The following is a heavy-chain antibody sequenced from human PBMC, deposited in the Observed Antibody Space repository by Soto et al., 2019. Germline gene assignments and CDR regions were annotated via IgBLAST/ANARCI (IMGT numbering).Heavy chain of an antibody. Sequence: AGGSLRLSCAASGLTFTNSAMSWVRQAPGKGLEWVSAISGSGDRTSYVDSVKGRFTISRDDSTNTLYLQMGSLRAEDTAVYYCAKAFGYSSTWFARNWFDPWGQGTLVTVSS. CDR2: ISGSGDRT. J-gene: IGHJ5*02. V-gene: IGHV3-23*01. D-gene: IGHD6-13*01. CDR3: AKAFGYSSTWFARNWFDP. CDR1: GLTFTNSA.